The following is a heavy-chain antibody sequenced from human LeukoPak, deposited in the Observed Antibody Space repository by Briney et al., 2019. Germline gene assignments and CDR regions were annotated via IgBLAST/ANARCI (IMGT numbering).Heavy chain of an antibody. V-gene: IGHV1-69*01. D-gene: IGHD6-19*01. Sequence: SVKVSCKASGGTFSSYAISWVRQAPGQGLEWMGGIIPIFGTANYAQKFQGRVTITADESTSTAYMELSSLRSEDTAVYYCARDVGIAVAGYYFDYWGQGTLVTVSS. CDR2: IIPIFGTA. CDR1: GGTFSSYA. CDR3: ARDVGIAVAGYYFDY. J-gene: IGHJ4*02.